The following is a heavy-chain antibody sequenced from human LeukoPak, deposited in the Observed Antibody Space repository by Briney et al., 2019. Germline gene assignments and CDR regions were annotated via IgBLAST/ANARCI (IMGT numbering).Heavy chain of an antibody. D-gene: IGHD3-16*01. V-gene: IGHV4-59*01. J-gene: IGHJ4*01. CDR2: IYYSGST. Sequence: SETLSLTCTVSGGSIRSYYWSRIRQPPGKGLEWIGNIYYSGSTNYNPSLKSRVSISVDTSKNQFSLNLSSVTAADTAVYYCASLRSAYYLEYWGHGTLVTVSS. CDR1: GGSIRSYY. CDR3: ASLRSAYYLEY.